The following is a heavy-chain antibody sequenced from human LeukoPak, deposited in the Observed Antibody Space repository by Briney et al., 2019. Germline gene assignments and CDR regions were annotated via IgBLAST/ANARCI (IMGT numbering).Heavy chain of an antibody. V-gene: IGHV3-48*03. D-gene: IGHD3-10*02. CDR2: ITTRANII. Sequence: GGSLRLSCAASGFTFSSYNMNWVRQVPGKGLEWVSYITTRANIIYYVDSVKGRFTVSADNAKNSLYLQMNNLRAEDTALYYCARGGDYVGVAARIDLWGQGTLVTVSS. CDR3: ARGGDYVGVAARIDL. CDR1: GFTFSSYN. J-gene: IGHJ5*02.